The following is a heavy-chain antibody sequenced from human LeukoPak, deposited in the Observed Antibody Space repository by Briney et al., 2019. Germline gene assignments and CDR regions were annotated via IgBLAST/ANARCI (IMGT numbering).Heavy chain of an antibody. Sequence: GGSLRLSCAASGFTFDDYAMHWVRQAPGKGLEWVSGISWNSGSIGYADSVKGRFTISRDNAKNSLYLQMNSLRAEDTALYYCAKDTGRSNYYYMDVWGKGTTVTISS. V-gene: IGHV3-9*01. D-gene: IGHD1-26*01. CDR1: GFTFDDYA. CDR2: ISWNSGSI. CDR3: AKDTGRSNYYYMDV. J-gene: IGHJ6*03.